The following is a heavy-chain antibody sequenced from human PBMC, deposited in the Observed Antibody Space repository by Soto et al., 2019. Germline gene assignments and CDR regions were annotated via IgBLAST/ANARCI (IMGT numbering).Heavy chain of an antibody. V-gene: IGHV3-23*01. D-gene: IGHD5-12*01. J-gene: IGHJ4*02. CDR1: GFTFSSYA. CDR3: AKDTVRGYSGYGETVDY. Sequence: GGSLRLSCAASGFTFSSYAMSWVRQAPGKGLEWVSAISGSGGSTYYADSVKGRFTISRDNSKNTLYLQMNSLRAEDTAVYYCAKDTVRGYSGYGETVDYWGQGPMITFS. CDR2: ISGSGGST.